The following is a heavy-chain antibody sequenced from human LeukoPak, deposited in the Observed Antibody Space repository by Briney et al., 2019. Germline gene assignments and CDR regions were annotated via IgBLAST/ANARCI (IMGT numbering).Heavy chain of an antibody. CDR3: ARQTNRGAGNFDS. J-gene: IGHJ4*02. CDR1: GVSISSSNYF. Sequence: PSETLSLTCTVSGVSISSSNYFWGWIRQPPGKGLEWMATIYYTGSTYYNPSLKSRVTVSADMSKNQFSLKLNSVTAADTAVYYCARQTNRGAGNFDSWGQGTLVTVSS. V-gene: IGHV4-39*01. D-gene: IGHD1-1*01. CDR2: IYYTGST.